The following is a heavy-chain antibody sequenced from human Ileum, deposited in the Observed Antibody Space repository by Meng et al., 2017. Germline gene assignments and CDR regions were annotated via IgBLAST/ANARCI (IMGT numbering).Heavy chain of an antibody. CDR2: FTGYGDNT. Sequence: GESLKISCAASGFTFGSYAMAWVRQAPGKGVEWVAVFTGYGDNTYYADSVKGRFIISRDNSKNTVHLQMNSLRAEDTAVYYCAKGGRPWLVPGDYYDYWGQGTLVTVSS. CDR1: GFTFGSYA. D-gene: IGHD6-19*01. J-gene: IGHJ4*02. CDR3: AKGGRPWLVPGDYYDY. V-gene: IGHV3-23*01.